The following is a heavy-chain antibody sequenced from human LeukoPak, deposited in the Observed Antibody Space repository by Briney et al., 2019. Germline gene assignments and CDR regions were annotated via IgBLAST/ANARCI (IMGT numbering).Heavy chain of an antibody. Sequence: ASVKVSCKASGYTFTSYGISWVRQAPGQGLEWMGWINTNTGNPTYAQGFTGRFVFSLDTSVSTAYLQISSLKAEDTAVYYCARELVVVRFDYWGQGTLVTVSS. CDR2: INTNTGNP. CDR1: GYTFTSYG. CDR3: ARELVVVRFDY. V-gene: IGHV7-4-1*02. J-gene: IGHJ4*02. D-gene: IGHD3-22*01.